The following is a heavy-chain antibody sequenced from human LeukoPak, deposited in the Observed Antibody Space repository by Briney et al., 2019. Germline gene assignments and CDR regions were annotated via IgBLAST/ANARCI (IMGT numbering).Heavy chain of an antibody. Sequence: PGASVKVSCKASGGTFSSYAISWVRQAPGQGLEWMGMIYPRDGSTSYAQKFQGRVTVTRDTSTSTVHMELSGLRSEDTAVYYCARDQEGFDYWGQGTLVTVSS. CDR3: ARDQEGFDY. CDR2: IYPRDGST. CDR1: GGTFSSYA. J-gene: IGHJ4*02. V-gene: IGHV1-46*01.